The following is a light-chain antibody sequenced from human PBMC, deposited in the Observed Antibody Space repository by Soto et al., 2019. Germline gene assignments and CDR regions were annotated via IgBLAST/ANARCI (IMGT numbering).Light chain of an antibody. Sequence: QSVLTQPPSASGTPGQRITISCSGSGSNIGSNTVTWYQQLPRTAPKLLIYTNNQRPSGVPDRFSGSKSGTSASLAISGLQSGDEADYYCATWDDSLNGYVFGTGTKVTVL. J-gene: IGLJ1*01. CDR3: ATWDDSLNGYV. V-gene: IGLV1-44*01. CDR1: GSNIGSNT. CDR2: TNN.